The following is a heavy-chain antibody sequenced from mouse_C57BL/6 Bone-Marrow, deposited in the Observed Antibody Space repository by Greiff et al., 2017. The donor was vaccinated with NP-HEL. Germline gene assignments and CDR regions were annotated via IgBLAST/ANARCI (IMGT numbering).Heavy chain of an antibody. Sequence: EVMLVESGGGLVQPGGSLKLSCAASGFTFSDYYMYWVRQTPEKRLEWVAYISNGGGSTYYPDTVKGRFTISRDNAKNTLYLQMSRLKSEDTAMYYCARHHYDDPYAMDYWGQGTSVTVSS. CDR3: ARHHYDDPYAMDY. CDR1: GFTFSDYY. J-gene: IGHJ4*01. V-gene: IGHV5-12*01. D-gene: IGHD2-3*01. CDR2: ISNGGGST.